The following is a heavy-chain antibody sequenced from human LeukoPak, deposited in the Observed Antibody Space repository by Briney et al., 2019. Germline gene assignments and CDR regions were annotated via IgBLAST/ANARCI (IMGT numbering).Heavy chain of an antibody. V-gene: IGHV1-18*01. CDR2: ISAYNGNT. D-gene: IGHD3-22*01. CDR1: GYTFTSYG. Sequence: ASVKVSCKASGYTFTSYGISWVRHAPGQGLEWMGWISAYNGNTNYAQKLQGRVTMTTDTSTSTAYMELRSLRSDDTAVYYCARAAYTMIVVAPRWFDPWGQGTLVTVSS. CDR3: ARAAYTMIVVAPRWFDP. J-gene: IGHJ5*02.